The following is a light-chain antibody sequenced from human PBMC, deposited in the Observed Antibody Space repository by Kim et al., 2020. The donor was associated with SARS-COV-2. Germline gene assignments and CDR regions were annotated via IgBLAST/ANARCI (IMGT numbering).Light chain of an antibody. Sequence: EIVMTQSPATLSVSPGERATLSCRASQSVSSNSAWYQQKPGQAPRLLIYGASTRATGIPARFSGSGSGTEFTLTISSLQSEDFALYYCQQYNQWPYTFGQGTKLEI. CDR2: GAS. CDR1: QSVSSN. J-gene: IGKJ2*01. V-gene: IGKV3-15*01. CDR3: QQYNQWPYT.